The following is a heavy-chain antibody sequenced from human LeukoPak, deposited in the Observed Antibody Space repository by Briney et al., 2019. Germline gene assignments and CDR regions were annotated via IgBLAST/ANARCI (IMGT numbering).Heavy chain of an antibody. CDR2: IIPIFGTA. J-gene: IGHJ3*02. CDR1: GGTFSSYA. CDR3: ASNYDILTGYSPAFDI. D-gene: IGHD3-9*01. Sequence: GASVKVSCKASGGTFSSYAISWVRQAPGQGLEWRGGIIPIFGTANYAQKFQGRVTITADKSTSTAYMELSSLRSEDTAVYYCASNYDILTGYSPAFDIWGQGTMVTVSS. V-gene: IGHV1-69*06.